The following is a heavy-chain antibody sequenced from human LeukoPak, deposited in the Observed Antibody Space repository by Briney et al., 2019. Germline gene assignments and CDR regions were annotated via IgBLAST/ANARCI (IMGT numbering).Heavy chain of an antibody. D-gene: IGHD4-11*01. V-gene: IGHV4-61*08. CDR2: IYYSGST. CDR3: ARDLSNLDAFDI. J-gene: IGHJ3*02. CDR1: GGSISSGDYY. Sequence: SETLSLTCTVSGGSISSGDYYWSWIRQPAGKGLEWIGYIYYSGSTNYNPSLKSRVTISVDTSKNQFSLKLSSVTAADTAVYYCARDLSNLDAFDIWGQGTMVTVSS.